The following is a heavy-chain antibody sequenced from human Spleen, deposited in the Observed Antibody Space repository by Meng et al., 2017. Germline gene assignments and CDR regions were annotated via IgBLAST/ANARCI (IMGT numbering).Heavy chain of an antibody. CDR1: GYTFPDYY. J-gene: IGHJ4*02. D-gene: IGHD6-13*01. Sequence: ASVKVSCKASGYTFPDYYLHWVRRAPGQGLEWMGRINPKSGDTHYAQRFQGRVTMTGDTSISTAYMELSGLRSDDTAMYYCARDEDISAAGKLFGDYWGQGTLVTGAS. CDR3: ARDEDISAAGKLFGDY. V-gene: IGHV1-2*06. CDR2: INPKSGDT.